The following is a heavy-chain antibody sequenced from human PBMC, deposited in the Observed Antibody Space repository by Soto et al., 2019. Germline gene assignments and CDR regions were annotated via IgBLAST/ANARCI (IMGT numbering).Heavy chain of an antibody. CDR3: ARFYYYDSSGYGWNWFDF. Sequence: PSETLSLTCTVSGGSISSGGYYWSWIRQHPGKGLEWIGYIYYSGSTYYNPSLKSRVTISVDTSKNQFSLKLSSVTAADTAVYYCARFYYYDSSGYGWNWFDFWGQGTLVPVSS. CDR2: IYYSGST. CDR1: GGSISSGGYY. D-gene: IGHD3-22*01. V-gene: IGHV4-31*03. J-gene: IGHJ5*01.